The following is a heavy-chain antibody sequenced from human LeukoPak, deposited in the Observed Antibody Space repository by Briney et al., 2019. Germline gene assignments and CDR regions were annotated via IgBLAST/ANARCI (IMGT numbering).Heavy chain of an antibody. D-gene: IGHD5-24*01. CDR3: ARDRQRSIQLGWFDP. V-gene: IGHV3-23*01. CDR1: GFTFGSYG. J-gene: IGHJ5*02. CDR2: ITPNADRT. Sequence: QSGGSLRLSCADSGFTFGSYGMSWVRQAPGKGLEWVSFITPNADRTSYADSVEGRFTISRDNSKNTLYLQMNSLRAEDTAVYYCARDRQRSIQLGWFDPWGQGTLVTVSS.